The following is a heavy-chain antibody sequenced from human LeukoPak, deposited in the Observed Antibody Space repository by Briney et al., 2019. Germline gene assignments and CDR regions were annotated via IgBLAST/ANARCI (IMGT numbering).Heavy chain of an antibody. D-gene: IGHD6-13*01. CDR3: ARDSGSYSSSWWSYYGMDV. J-gene: IGHJ6*02. CDR2: ISWNSGSI. CDR1: GFTFDDYA. V-gene: IGHV3-9*01. Sequence: GRSLRLSCAASGFTFDDYAMHWVRHAPGKGLEWVSGISWNSGSIVYADSVKGGFTISRDNASNSLYLQMNSLRAEDTALYYCARDSGSYSSSWWSYYGMDVWGQGTTVTVSS.